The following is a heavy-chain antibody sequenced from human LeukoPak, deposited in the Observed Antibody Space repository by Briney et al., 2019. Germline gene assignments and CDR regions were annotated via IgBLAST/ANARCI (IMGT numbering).Heavy chain of an antibody. CDR2: IYYSGST. D-gene: IGHD2-2*01. V-gene: IGHV4-59*12. CDR3: ARVTLIVVVAWFDP. CDR1: GGSIRSYY. Sequence: PSETLSLTCTVSGGSIRSYYWSWIRQPPGKGLEWIGYIYYSGSTNYNPSLKSRVTMSVDKSKNQFSLKLSSVTAADTAVYYCARVTLIVVVAWFDPWGQGTLVTVSS. J-gene: IGHJ5*02.